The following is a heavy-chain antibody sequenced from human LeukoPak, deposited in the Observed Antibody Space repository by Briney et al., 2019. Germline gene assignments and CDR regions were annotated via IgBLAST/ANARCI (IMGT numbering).Heavy chain of an antibody. CDR3: AKQYDFWSGPDY. CDR1: GFTFSSYW. J-gene: IGHJ4*02. CDR2: INTDGSST. Sequence: GGSLRLSCAASGFTFSSYWMHWVRQAPGKGLVWVSRINTDGSSTTYADSVKGRFTISRDNSKNTLYLQMNSLRAEDTAVYYCAKQYDFWSGPDYWGQGTLVTVSS. V-gene: IGHV3-74*01. D-gene: IGHD3-3*01.